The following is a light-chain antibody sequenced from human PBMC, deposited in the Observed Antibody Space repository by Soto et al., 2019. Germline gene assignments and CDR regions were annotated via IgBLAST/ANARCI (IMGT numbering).Light chain of an antibody. Sequence: DIQMTQSPSSLSASVGDRSTITCRAGQTISNYLNWYQQIPGKAPKLLIYAASSLHSGVPSRFSGSGSGTDFTLTISSLQPEDFAIYYCQQSYSSSRTFGQGTKV. J-gene: IGKJ1*01. CDR1: QTISNY. CDR2: AAS. V-gene: IGKV1-39*01. CDR3: QQSYSSSRT.